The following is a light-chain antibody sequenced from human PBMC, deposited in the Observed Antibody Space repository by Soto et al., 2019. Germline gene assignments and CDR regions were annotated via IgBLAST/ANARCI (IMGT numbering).Light chain of an antibody. CDR1: NSNIGSNS. V-gene: IGLV1-44*01. J-gene: IGLJ7*01. CDR3: AAWDDSLNAAV. CDR2: SND. Sequence: QAVLTQPPSTSGTPGQRVTISCSGSNSNIGSNSVNWYQQFPGTAPKLLIYSNDQRPSGVPDRISASKSGTSASLAISGLQSDDEADYFCAAWDDSLNAAVFGGGTQLTVL.